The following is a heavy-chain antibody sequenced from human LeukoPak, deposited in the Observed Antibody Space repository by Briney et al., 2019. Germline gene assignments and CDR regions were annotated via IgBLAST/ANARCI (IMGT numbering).Heavy chain of an antibody. J-gene: IGHJ4*02. V-gene: IGHV3-30-3*01. CDR1: GFTFSSYA. D-gene: IGHD6-6*01. Sequence: GRSLRLSCAASGFTFSSYAMHWVRQAPGKGLEWVAVISYDGSNKYYADSVKGRFTISRDNSKNTLYLQMNSLRAEDTAVYYCARGTVAARFKFDYWGQGTLVTVSS. CDR3: ARGTVAARFKFDY. CDR2: ISYDGSNK.